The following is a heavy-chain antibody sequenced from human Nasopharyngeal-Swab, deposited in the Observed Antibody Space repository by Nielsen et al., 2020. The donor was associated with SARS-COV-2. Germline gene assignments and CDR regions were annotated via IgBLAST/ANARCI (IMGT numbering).Heavy chain of an antibody. J-gene: IGHJ6*02. CDR2: IDPSDSYT. CDR3: ASTQAQDYYYGMDV. V-gene: IGHV5-10-1*01. D-gene: IGHD5/OR15-5a*01. Sequence: MGQLSGTGLEWMGRIDPSDSYTNYSPSFQGHVTISADKSISTAYLQWSSLKASDTAMYYCASTQAQDYYYGMDVWGQGTTVTVSS.